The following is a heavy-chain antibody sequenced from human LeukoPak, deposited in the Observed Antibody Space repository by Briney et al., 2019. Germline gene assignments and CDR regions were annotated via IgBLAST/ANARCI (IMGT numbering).Heavy chain of an antibody. Sequence: GGSLRLSCAASGFTFSSYAMSWVRQAPGKGVEWVSAISGGGGSTYYAHSVKGGFTISRDNSKNTLYLQMNSLRAEDTAVYYCAKQRLSYYDSSGYYVFDYWGQGTLVTVSS. CDR3: AKQRLSYYDSSGYYVFDY. J-gene: IGHJ4*02. D-gene: IGHD3-22*01. CDR1: GFTFSSYA. V-gene: IGHV3-23*01. CDR2: ISGGGGST.